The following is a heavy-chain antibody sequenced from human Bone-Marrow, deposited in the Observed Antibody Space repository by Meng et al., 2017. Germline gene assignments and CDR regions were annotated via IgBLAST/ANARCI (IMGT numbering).Heavy chain of an antibody. D-gene: IGHD6-13*01. CDR2: INPKSGDT. J-gene: IGHJ4*02. Sequence: GRLVPSGAEVKKPGASVKVSCKASGYTFPDYWLHWVRRAPGQGLEWMGRINPKSGDTHYAQRFQGRVTMTGDTSISTAYMELSGLRSDDTAMYYCARDEDISAAGKLFGDYWGQGTLVTVSS. CDR1: GYTFPDYW. CDR3: ARDEDISAAGKLFGDY. V-gene: IGHV1-2*06.